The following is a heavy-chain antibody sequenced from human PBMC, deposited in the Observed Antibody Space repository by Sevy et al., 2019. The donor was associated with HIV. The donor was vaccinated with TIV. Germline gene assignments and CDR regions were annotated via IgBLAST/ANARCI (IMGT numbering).Heavy chain of an antibody. J-gene: IGHJ6*02. CDR3: AREGSYGDYMLSYYYGMDV. Sequence: GGSLRLSCAASGFSFRSYWMTWVRQAPGKGLEWVASIYQDGSEKYYMDSVKGRFTVSRDNAKNSLFLQMNSLRVEDTAVHYCAREGSYGDYMLSYYYGMDVWGQGTTVTVSS. D-gene: IGHD4-17*01. CDR2: IYQDGSEK. V-gene: IGHV3-7*01. CDR1: GFSFRSYW.